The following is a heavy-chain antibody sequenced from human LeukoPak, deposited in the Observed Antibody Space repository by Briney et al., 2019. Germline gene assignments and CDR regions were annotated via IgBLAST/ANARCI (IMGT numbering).Heavy chain of an antibody. D-gene: IGHD3-22*01. J-gene: IGHJ4*02. CDR1: GGSISSYY. Sequence: SETLSLTCTVSGGSISSYYWSWIRQPPGKGLEWVGYIYYSGSTNYNPSLKSRVTISVDTSKNQFSLKLSSVTATDTAVYYCARGDSSGHPAFDYWGQGTLVTVSS. V-gene: IGHV4-59*08. CDR2: IYYSGST. CDR3: ARGDSSGHPAFDY.